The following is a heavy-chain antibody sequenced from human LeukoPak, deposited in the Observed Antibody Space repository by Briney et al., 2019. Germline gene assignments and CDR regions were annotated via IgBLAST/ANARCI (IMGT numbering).Heavy chain of an antibody. J-gene: IGHJ4*02. CDR1: GFTFSSTW. CDR3: ARDRDCGDGGCYPHFDY. D-gene: IGHD2-15*01. Sequence: GGSLRLSCAASGFTFSSTWMSWVRQSPGKGLEWVANVRQDGSDRYYIDSVRGRFTISRDNAKNSLSLQMNSLRVEDTAVYYCARDRDCGDGGCYPHFDYWGQGVQVTVSS. CDR2: VRQDGSDR. V-gene: IGHV3-7*01.